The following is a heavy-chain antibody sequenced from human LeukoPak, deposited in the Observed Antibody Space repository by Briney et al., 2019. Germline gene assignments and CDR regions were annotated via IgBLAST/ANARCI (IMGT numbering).Heavy chain of an antibody. CDR3: ARHSYYYDSSGYFNWFDP. V-gene: IGHV4-39*01. D-gene: IGHD3-22*01. Sequence: KPSETLSLTCTVSGGSISSYYWSWIRQPPGKGLEWIGSIYYSGSTYYNPSLKSRVTISVDTSKNQFSLKLSSVTAADTAVYYCARHSYYYDSSGYFNWFDPWGQGTLVTVSS. J-gene: IGHJ5*02. CDR1: GGSISSYY. CDR2: IYYSGST.